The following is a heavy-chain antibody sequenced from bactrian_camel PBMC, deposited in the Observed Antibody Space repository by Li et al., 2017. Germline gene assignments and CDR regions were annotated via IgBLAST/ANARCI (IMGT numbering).Heavy chain of an antibody. CDR1: YTYNEGD. D-gene: IGHD3*01. CDR3: AAGTRIIVGDYCDGITT. V-gene: IGHV3S40*01. Sequence: VQLVESGGGSVQAGGSLRLSCGYTYNEGDMAWFRQAPGKGFEWVSSIDSYSRSLSYGDSVKGRFSISQDNAKNIIYLQMSSLTPDDTATYYCAAGTRIIVGDYCDGITTWGQGTQVTVS. J-gene: IGHJ6*01. CDR2: IDSYSRSL.